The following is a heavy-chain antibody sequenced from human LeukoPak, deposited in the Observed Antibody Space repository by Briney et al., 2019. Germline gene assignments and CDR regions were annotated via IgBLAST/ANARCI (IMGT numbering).Heavy chain of an antibody. Sequence: GGSLRLSCTVSGFTVSSNSMSWVRQAPGKGLEWVSFIYSDNTHYSDSVKGRFTISRDNSKNTLYLQMNSLRAEDTAVYYCARDRMPSSYRGLDPWGQGTLVIVSS. J-gene: IGHJ5*02. D-gene: IGHD3-10*01. V-gene: IGHV3-53*01. CDR2: IYSDNT. CDR3: ARDRMPSSYRGLDP. CDR1: GFTVSSNS.